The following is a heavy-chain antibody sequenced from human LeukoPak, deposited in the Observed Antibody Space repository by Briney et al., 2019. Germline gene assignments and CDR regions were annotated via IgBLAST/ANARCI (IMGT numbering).Heavy chain of an antibody. CDR1: GGSFSGYY. V-gene: IGHV4-34*01. Sequence: SETLSLTCAVYGGSFSGYYWSWIRQPPGKGLEWIGEINHSGSTNYNPSLKSRVTISVDTSKNQFSLKLSSVTAADTAVCYCARVVVQLWLRHNWFDPWGQGTLVTVSS. J-gene: IGHJ5*02. D-gene: IGHD5-18*01. CDR3: ARVVVQLWLRHNWFDP. CDR2: INHSGST.